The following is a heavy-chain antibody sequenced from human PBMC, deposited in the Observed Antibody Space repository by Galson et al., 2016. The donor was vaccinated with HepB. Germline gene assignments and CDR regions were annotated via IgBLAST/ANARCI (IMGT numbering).Heavy chain of an antibody. CDR3: ARARGSYLG. D-gene: IGHD1-26*01. CDR2: IDPNDGVT. V-gene: IGHV1-46*01. CDR1: GYSFRSYY. Sequence: SVKVSCKASGYSFRSYYIHWVRQVPGQGLEWMGIIDPNDGVTNYTQKLQGRVTMTRDTSTNALYLELSSLKFEDTAIYYCARARGSYLGWGQGTLVTVSS. J-gene: IGHJ4*02.